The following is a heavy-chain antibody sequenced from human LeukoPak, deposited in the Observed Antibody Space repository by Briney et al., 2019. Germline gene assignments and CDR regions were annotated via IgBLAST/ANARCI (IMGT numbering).Heavy chain of an antibody. D-gene: IGHD2-2*03. CDR3: ARDGSRDSYYYYYGMDV. Sequence: PSETLSLTCTVSGGSISSSSYYWGWIRQPPGKGLEWIGSMYYSGSTYYNPSLKSRVTISVDTSKNQFSLKLSSVTAADTAVYYCARDGSRDSYYYYYGMDVWGQGTTVTVSS. CDR1: GGSISSSSYY. J-gene: IGHJ6*02. CDR2: MYYSGST. V-gene: IGHV4-39*07.